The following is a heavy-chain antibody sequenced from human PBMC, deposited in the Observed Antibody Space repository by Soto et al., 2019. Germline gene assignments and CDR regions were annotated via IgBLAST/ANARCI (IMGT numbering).Heavy chain of an antibody. V-gene: IGHV3-30-3*01. CDR3: AAPTYFGY. CDR1: GFTFSSYA. Sequence: QVQLVESGGGVVQPGRSLRLSCAASGFTFSSYAMHWVRQAPGKGLEWVAVISYDGSNKYYADSVKGRFTISRDNSKNTLDLQMDSLRAEDTAVYYCAAPTYFGYWGQGTLVTVSS. J-gene: IGHJ4*02. CDR2: ISYDGSNK.